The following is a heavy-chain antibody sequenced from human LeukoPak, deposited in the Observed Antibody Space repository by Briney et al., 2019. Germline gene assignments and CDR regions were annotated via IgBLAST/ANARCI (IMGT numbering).Heavy chain of an antibody. CDR2: IYYSGTT. J-gene: IGHJ4*02. CDR1: GGSISSYF. CDR3: ARRDSGWYYFHN. D-gene: IGHD6-19*01. Sequence: SETLSLTCTVSGGSISSYFWIWIRQPPGKGLEWIGSIYYSGTTYYNPSLKSRVTISVDTSKNQFSLKLSSVTAADTAVYYCARRDSGWYYFHNWGQGTLVTVSS. V-gene: IGHV4-39*01.